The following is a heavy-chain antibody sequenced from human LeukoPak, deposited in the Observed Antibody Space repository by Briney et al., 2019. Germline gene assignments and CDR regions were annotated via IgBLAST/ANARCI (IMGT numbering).Heavy chain of an antibody. J-gene: IGHJ4*02. Sequence: ASVKVSCKASGYTFTSYDINWVRQATGQGLEWMGWMNPNSGNTGYAQKFQGRVTMTRNTSISTAYMELSSLRSEDTAVYYCARERGPYTVVVPAAMPYYFDYWGQGTLVTVSS. CDR1: GYTFTSYD. CDR2: MNPNSGNT. CDR3: ARERGPYTVVVPAAMPYYFDY. V-gene: IGHV1-8*01. D-gene: IGHD2-2*01.